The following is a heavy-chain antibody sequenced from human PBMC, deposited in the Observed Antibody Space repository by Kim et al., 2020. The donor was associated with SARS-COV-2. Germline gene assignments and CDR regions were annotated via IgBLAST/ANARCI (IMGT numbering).Heavy chain of an antibody. D-gene: IGHD6-13*01. CDR2: ISGSGGST. J-gene: IGHJ4*02. CDR1: GFTFSSYA. V-gene: IGHV3-23*01. CDR3: AAPVDQQLVRSPPSY. Sequence: GGSLRLSCAASGFTFSSYAMSWVRQAPGKGLEWVSAISGSGGSTYYADSVKGRFTISRDNSKNTLYLQMNSLRAEDTAVYYCAAPVDQQLVRSPPSYWGQGTLVTVSS.